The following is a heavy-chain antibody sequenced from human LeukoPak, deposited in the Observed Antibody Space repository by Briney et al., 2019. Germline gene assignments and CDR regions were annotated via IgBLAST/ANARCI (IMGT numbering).Heavy chain of an antibody. CDR1: GGSLSSSTYY. CDR3: AKIDGDCYYPDY. V-gene: IGHV4-39*01. J-gene: IGHJ4*02. Sequence: LETLSLTCTVSGGSLSSSTYYWGWIRHPPGKGLEWIGIIYDSGSTYYSPPLKSRVTIYVDTPKNQFSLKLSSVTAADTAVYFCAKIDGDCYYPDYWGQGALVTVSS. D-gene: IGHD2-21*01. CDR2: IYDSGST.